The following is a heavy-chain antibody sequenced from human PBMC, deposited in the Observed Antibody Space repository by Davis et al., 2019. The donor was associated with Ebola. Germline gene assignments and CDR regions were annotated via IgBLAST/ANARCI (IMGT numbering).Heavy chain of an antibody. CDR2: IYYSGST. Sequence: SETLSLTCTVSGGSISSSSYYWGWIRQPPGKGLEWIGSIYYSGSTYYNPSLKSRVTISVDTSKNQFSLKLSSVTAADTAVYYCARRGVYDSSGYYYSYWGQGTLVTVSS. CDR3: ARRGVYDSSGYYYSY. D-gene: IGHD3-22*01. J-gene: IGHJ4*02. V-gene: IGHV4-39*01. CDR1: GGSISSSSYY.